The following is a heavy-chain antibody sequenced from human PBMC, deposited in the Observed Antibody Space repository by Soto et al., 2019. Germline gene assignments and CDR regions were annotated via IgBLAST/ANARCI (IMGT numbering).Heavy chain of an antibody. D-gene: IGHD1-26*01. Sequence: QVQLVQSGAEVKKPGSSVKVSCKASGGTFSSYAISWVRQAPGQGLEWMGGIIPIFGTANYAQKFQGRVTITADESTSTAYRELSSLISEDTAGYYCARAVEMAAIGAGFDPWGQGTLVTVSS. J-gene: IGHJ5*02. CDR3: ARAVEMAAIGAGFDP. V-gene: IGHV1-69*12. CDR1: GGTFSSYA. CDR2: IIPIFGTA.